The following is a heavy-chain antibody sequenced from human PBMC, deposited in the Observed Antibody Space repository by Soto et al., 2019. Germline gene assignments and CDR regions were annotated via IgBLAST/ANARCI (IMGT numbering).Heavy chain of an antibody. V-gene: IGHV4-39*01. CDR1: GVSISGSRYY. CDR2: IYYSGST. CDR3: ARGGIPPSGYGIAYAMDV. J-gene: IGHJ6*02. Sequence: LSLTCTVSGVSISGSRYYWGWIRQPPGRGLEWIGNIYYSGSTYYTPALKSRVTVSVDTSKNQFSLNLNSVTAADTAVYYCARGGIPPSGYGIAYAMDVWGQGTTVTVSS. D-gene: IGHD1-26*01.